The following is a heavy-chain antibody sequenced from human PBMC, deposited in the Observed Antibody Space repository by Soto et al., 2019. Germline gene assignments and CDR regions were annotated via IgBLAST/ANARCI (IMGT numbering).Heavy chain of an antibody. D-gene: IGHD1-26*01. CDR1: GGTFSSYT. V-gene: IGHV1-69*02. CDR3: ARLRDSDGMDV. CDR2: IIPILGIA. Sequence: QVQLVQSGAEVKKPGSSVKVSCKASGGTFSSYTISWVRQAPGQGLEWMGRIIPILGIANYAQKFQCRVTITADKSTSTAYMELSSLRSEDTAVYYCARLRDSDGMDVWGQGTTVTVSS. J-gene: IGHJ6*02.